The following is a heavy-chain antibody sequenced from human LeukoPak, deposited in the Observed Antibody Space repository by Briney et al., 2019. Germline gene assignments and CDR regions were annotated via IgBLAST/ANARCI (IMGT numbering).Heavy chain of an antibody. Sequence: GGSLRLSCAASGFTFSSYAMSWVRQAPGKGLEWVSAISGSGGSTYYADSVKGRFTISRDNSKNTLCLQMNSLRAEDTAVYYCAKAPRGCSSTSCYYFDYWGQGTLVTVSS. J-gene: IGHJ4*02. D-gene: IGHD2-2*01. CDR1: GFTFSSYA. V-gene: IGHV3-23*01. CDR2: ISGSGGST. CDR3: AKAPRGCSSTSCYYFDY.